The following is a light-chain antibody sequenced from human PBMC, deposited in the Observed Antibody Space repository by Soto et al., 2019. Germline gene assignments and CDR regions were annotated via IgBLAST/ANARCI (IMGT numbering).Light chain of an antibody. CDR3: EQYGCPPLS. J-gene: IGKJ3*01. Sequence: EIGLTQSPDTLSLSPGETASLSCRASRSVSNSDLAWYEQKPGQAPRPLIYGASGRATGIRDRFIGGESGRDFTLTFSRLELEDFGVYSCEQYGCPPLSFGPGTKVDSK. V-gene: IGKV3-20*01. CDR2: GAS. CDR1: RSVSNSD.